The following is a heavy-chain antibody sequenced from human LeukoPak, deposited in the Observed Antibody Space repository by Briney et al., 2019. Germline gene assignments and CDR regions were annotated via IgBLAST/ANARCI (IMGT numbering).Heavy chain of an antibody. Sequence: SQTLSLTCSVSGGSISSGDYYWSWIRQPPGKGLEWIGYIYYSGSTYYNPSLKSRVTISVDTSKNQFSLKLSSVTAADTAVYYCARETTTLDFDYWGQGTLVTVSS. V-gene: IGHV4-30-4*01. CDR3: ARETTTLDFDY. D-gene: IGHD4-23*01. CDR1: GGSISSGDYY. J-gene: IGHJ4*02. CDR2: IYYSGST.